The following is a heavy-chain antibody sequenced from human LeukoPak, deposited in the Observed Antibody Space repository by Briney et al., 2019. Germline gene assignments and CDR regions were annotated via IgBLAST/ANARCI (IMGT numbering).Heavy chain of an antibody. V-gene: IGHV4-4*07. CDR1: GGSISSYY. CDR2: IYTSGST. Sequence: SETLSLTCTVSGGSISSYYWSWIRQPAGRGLEWIGRIYTSGSTNYNPSLKSRVTMSVDTSKNQFSLKLSSVTAADTAVYYCARSYYDFWSGYSDYYYYYYMDVWGKGTTVTVSS. J-gene: IGHJ6*03. D-gene: IGHD3-3*01. CDR3: ARSYYDFWSGYSDYYYYYYMDV.